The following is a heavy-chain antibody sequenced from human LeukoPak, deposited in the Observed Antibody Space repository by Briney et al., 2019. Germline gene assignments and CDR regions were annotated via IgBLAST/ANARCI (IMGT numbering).Heavy chain of an antibody. D-gene: IGHD5-18*01. CDR1: GFPFSSHA. Sequence: GGSLRLSCAASGFPFSSHAMNWVRQAPGRGLEWVSGVSGSGESAYYADSVKGRFTISSDNSKQMLYLQMNSLGAEDTAVYYCAKGFTSTALFDYWGQGTLVTVSS. CDR3: AKGFTSTALFDY. J-gene: IGHJ4*02. V-gene: IGHV3-23*01. CDR2: VSGSGESA.